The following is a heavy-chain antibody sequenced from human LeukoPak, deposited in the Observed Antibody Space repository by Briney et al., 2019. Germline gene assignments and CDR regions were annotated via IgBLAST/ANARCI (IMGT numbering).Heavy chain of an antibody. Sequence: GESLKISCKGSGYSFTSYWIGWVRQMPGKGLEWMGIIYPGDSDIRYSPSFQGQVTISADKSISTAYLQWSSLKASDTAMYYCARHPSSSWSGVYYFDYWGQGTLVTVSS. CDR3: ARHPSSSWSGVYYFDY. J-gene: IGHJ4*02. D-gene: IGHD6-13*01. V-gene: IGHV5-51*01. CDR2: IYPGDSDI. CDR1: GYSFTSYW.